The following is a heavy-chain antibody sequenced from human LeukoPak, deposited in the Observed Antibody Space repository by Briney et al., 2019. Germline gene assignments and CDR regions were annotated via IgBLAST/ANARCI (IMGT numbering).Heavy chain of an antibody. D-gene: IGHD3-10*01. CDR3: ARHARTRVRRVMSDYYNMDA. CDR1: GSTVSSTY. V-gene: IGHV3-66*04. J-gene: IGHJ6*03. CDR2: IQSGGST. Sequence: PGGSLRLACAASGSTVSSTYMGWVRQAPGEGRGWGTAIQSGGSTYHADSSKGRLTISRDNPKNAQYLQMNSLRGEDTAVYYGARHARTRVRRVMSDYYNMDAWGQGTTVTVSS.